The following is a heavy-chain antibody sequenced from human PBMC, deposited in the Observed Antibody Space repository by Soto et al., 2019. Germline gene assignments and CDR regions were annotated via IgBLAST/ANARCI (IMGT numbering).Heavy chain of an antibody. CDR2: IYPGDSDT. Sequence: PGESLKISCKGSGYSFTIYWIGWVRQMPGKGLEWMGIIYPGDSDTRYSPSFQGQVTISADKSISTAYLQWSSPKASDTAMYYCARHSKYYDILTGFYGMDVWGQGTTVTVSS. J-gene: IGHJ6*02. CDR1: GYSFTIYW. D-gene: IGHD3-9*01. CDR3: ARHSKYYDILTGFYGMDV. V-gene: IGHV5-51*01.